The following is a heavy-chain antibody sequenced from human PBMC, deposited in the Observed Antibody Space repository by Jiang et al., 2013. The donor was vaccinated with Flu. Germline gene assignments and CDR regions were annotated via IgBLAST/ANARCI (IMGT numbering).Heavy chain of an antibody. CDR2: IHSSGST. D-gene: IGHD3-10*01. V-gene: IGHV4-31*03. CDR3: ARERGTVEAATFGFYFDL. J-gene: IGHJ4*02. Sequence: GPGLVKPSQTLSLTCTVSGASIRSGGYYWSWIRQHPGKGLEWIGYIHSSGSTYYSPSLKSRLTISADTSKNQFSLNLNSVTAADTAVYYCARERGTVEAATFGFYFDLWGQGTLVAVSS. CDR1: GASIRSGGYY.